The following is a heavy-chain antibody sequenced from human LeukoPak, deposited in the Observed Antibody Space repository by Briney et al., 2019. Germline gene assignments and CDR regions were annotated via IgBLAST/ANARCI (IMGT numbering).Heavy chain of an antibody. CDR1: GLTFSSYA. J-gene: IGHJ4*02. D-gene: IGHD2-15*01. V-gene: IGHV3-66*01. CDR2: IYSDGST. CDR3: ARDLGYCSGGTCYVGYFDY. Sequence: GGSLRLSCAASGLTFSSYAMSWVRQAPGKGLEWVSLIYSDGSTYYADSVRGRFTISRDNSKNTLYLQMNSLRAEDTAVYFCARDLGYCSGGTCYVGYFDYWGQGTLVTVSS.